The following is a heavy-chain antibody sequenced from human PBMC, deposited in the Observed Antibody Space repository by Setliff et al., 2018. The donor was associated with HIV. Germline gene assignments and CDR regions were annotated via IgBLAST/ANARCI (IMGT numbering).Heavy chain of an antibody. D-gene: IGHD6-13*01. V-gene: IGHV1-69*05. J-gene: IGHJ6*02. CDR1: GGPFSAYA. CDR3: ARGIGLIREDFYYYMDV. CDR2: FVPIFRTV. Sequence: GASVKVSCKASGGPFSAYAITWVRQAPGQGLEWMGGFVPIFRTVKYAQKFQDRVTITTDESTNTAYMELRSLRYEDTAVYFCARGIGLIREDFYYYMDVWGPGTTVTVSS.